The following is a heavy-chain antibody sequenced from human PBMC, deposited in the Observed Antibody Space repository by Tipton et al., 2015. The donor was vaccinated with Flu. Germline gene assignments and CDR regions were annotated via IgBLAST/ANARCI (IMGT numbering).Heavy chain of an antibody. D-gene: IGHD3-22*01. V-gene: IGHV4-38-2*02. CDR1: GYSISSGYY. CDR2: IFHGGST. CDR3: ARDYYDSSGYYYQD. Sequence: TLSLTCTVSGYSISSGYYWGWIRQPPGKGLEWIGSIFHGGSTYYNPSLKSRVTISVDTSKNQFSLKLSSVTAADTAVYYCARDYYDSSGYYYQDWGQGTLVTVSS. J-gene: IGHJ4*02.